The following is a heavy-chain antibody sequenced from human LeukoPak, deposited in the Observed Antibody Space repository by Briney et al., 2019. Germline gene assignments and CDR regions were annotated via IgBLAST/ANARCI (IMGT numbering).Heavy chain of an antibody. D-gene: IGHD2-15*01. CDR3: AREAAEGYFDY. J-gene: IGHJ4*02. CDR2: IIPIFGTA. CDR1: GYTFTSYG. Sequence: GASVKVSCKASGYTFTSYGISWVRQAPGQGLEWMGGIIPIFGTANYAQKFQGRVTITADKSTSTAYMELSSLRSEDTAVYYCAREAAEGYFDYWGQGTLVTVSS. V-gene: IGHV1-69*06.